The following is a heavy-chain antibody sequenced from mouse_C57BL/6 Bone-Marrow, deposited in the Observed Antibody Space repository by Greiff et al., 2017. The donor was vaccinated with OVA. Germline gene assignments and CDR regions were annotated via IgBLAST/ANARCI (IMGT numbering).Heavy chain of an antibody. CDR3: ARDEGMGPMDY. V-gene: IGHV7-1*01. Sequence: EVKLVESGGGLVQSGRSLRLSCATSGFTFSDFYMEWVRQAPGKGLEWIAASRNKANDYTTEYSASVKGRFIVSRDTSQSILYLQMNALRAEDTAMYYCARDEGMGPMDYWGQGTSVTVSS. CDR1: GFTFSDFY. D-gene: IGHD2-10*02. CDR2: SRNKANDYTT. J-gene: IGHJ4*01.